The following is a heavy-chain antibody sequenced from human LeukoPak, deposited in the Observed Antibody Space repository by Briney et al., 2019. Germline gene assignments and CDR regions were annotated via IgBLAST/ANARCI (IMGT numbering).Heavy chain of an antibody. CDR2: IYYSGST. J-gene: IGHJ4*02. CDR1: GGSISSYY. D-gene: IGHD4-11*01. CDR3: AREGVTMIDY. Sequence: SETLSLTCTVSGGSISSYYWNWIRQPPGKGLEWIGYIYYSGSTNYNPSLKSRVTISVDTSKNQFSLKLRSVTAADTAVYYCAREGVTMIDYWGQGTLVTVSS. V-gene: IGHV4-59*01.